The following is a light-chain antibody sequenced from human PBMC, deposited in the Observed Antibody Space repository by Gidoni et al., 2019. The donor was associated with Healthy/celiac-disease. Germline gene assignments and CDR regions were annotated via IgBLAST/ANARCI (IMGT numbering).Light chain of an antibody. CDR2: GAA. V-gene: IGKV3-20*01. CDR1: QSFSSSY. CDR3: QQYGSSPALT. Sequence: DIVLTHSPGTLSLSPGDTATLSCRASQSFSSSYLAWYQQKPGQAPRLRIYGAASRATCIADRCSGSGSGTDFTLTISRLEPEEYAVYYCQQYGSSPALTFGGGTKVEIK. J-gene: IGKJ4*01.